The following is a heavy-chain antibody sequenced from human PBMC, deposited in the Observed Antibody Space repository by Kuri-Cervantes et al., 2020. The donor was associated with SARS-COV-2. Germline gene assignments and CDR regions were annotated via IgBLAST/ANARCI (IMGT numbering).Heavy chain of an antibody. J-gene: IGHJ6*02. D-gene: IGHD3-9*01. CDR2: ISAYNGNT. Sequence: ASVKVSCRASGYTFTSYGISWVRQAPGQGLEWMGWISAYNGNTNYAQKLQGRVTMTTDTSTSTAYMELRSLRSDDTAVYYCARVRYDILTGYSQLYYYYGMDVWGQGTTVTVSS. V-gene: IGHV1-18*01. CDR3: ARVRYDILTGYSQLYYYYGMDV. CDR1: GYTFTSYG.